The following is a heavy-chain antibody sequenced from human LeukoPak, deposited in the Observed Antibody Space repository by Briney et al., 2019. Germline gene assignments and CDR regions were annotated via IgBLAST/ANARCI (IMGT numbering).Heavy chain of an antibody. V-gene: IGHV1-2*02. CDR1: GYIFTGYY. CDR3: ARAPSVLLWFGEPYGMDV. Sequence: ASVKVSCKASGYIFTGYYMHWVRQAPGQGLEWMGWINPNSGGTNYAQKFQGRVTMTRDTSISTAYMELSRLRSDDTAVYYCARAPSVLLWFGEPYGMDVWGQGTTVTVSS. CDR2: INPNSGGT. J-gene: IGHJ6*02. D-gene: IGHD3-10*01.